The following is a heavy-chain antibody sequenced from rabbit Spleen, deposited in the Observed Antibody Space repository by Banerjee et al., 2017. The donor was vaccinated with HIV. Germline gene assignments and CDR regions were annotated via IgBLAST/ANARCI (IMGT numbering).Heavy chain of an antibody. V-gene: IGHV1S45*01. CDR3: ARDLTSVIGWNFNL. Sequence: QEQLVESGGDLVKPGASLTLTCTASGFTISSNNWICWVRQAPGKGLEWIACINTYTDKGVYATWAKGRFTISRTSSTTVTLQMTSLTAADMATYFCARDLTSVIGWNFNLWGQGTLVTVS. D-gene: IGHD1-1*01. J-gene: IGHJ4*01. CDR1: GFTISSNNW. CDR2: INTYTDKG.